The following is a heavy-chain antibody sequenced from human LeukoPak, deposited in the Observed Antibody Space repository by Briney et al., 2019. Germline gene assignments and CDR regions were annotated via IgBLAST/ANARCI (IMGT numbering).Heavy chain of an antibody. CDR1: GFTFSGYN. CDR2: ISISSNTI. V-gene: IGHV3-48*01. J-gene: IGHJ3*01. CDR3: SRDLGLPGV. Sequence: GGSLRLSCAASGFTFSGYNMHWVRQAPGTGLEWVSYISISSNTIYYADSVKGRFTISRDNAKNSLFLQMNSLRAEDTAVYYCSRDLGLPGVWGQGTVVTVSS. D-gene: IGHD3-10*01.